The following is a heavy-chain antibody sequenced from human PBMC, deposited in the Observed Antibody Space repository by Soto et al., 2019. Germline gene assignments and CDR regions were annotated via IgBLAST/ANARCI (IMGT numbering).Heavy chain of an antibody. D-gene: IGHD3-22*01. CDR1: GDSISSGGYY. V-gene: IGHV4-31*03. CDR2: IYFSGST. J-gene: IGHJ4*02. Sequence: QVQLQESGPGLVKPSQTLSLTCTVSGDSISSGGYYCSWIRQHPGEGLEWIGYIYFSGSTYYHPSLKSRVTISVDTSQNQFSLKLSSVTAADTAVYYCARDYDSSGSFAYSGQATLVTVSS. CDR3: ARDYDSSGSFAY.